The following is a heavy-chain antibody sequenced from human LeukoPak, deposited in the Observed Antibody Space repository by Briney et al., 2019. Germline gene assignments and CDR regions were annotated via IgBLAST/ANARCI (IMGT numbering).Heavy chain of an antibody. CDR2: IFHSGST. CDR1: GYSISSRYY. CDR3: ARRGPNYDYVWGSYRHGRFDY. V-gene: IGHV4-38-2*02. J-gene: IGHJ4*02. Sequence: SETLSLTCSVSGYSISSRYYWGWIRQPPGKGLEWIGNIFHSGSTNYNPSLKSRVTISVDTSKNQFSLKLSSVTAADTAVYYCARRGPNYDYVWGSYRHGRFDYWGQGTLVTVSS. D-gene: IGHD3-16*02.